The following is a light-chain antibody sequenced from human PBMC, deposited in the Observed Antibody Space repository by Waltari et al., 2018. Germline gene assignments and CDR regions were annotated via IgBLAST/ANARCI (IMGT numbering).Light chain of an antibody. V-gene: IGLV3-19*01. Sequence: SSELTQDPAVSVALGQPVRITCHGDILRTFSANWCRQKPGQAPELVISGKNNRPSGIPDRFSASSSGTTTSLTITGAQAEDEADYYCSSRDISGDVVFGGGTELTVL. CDR1: ILRTFS. CDR3: SSRDISGDVV. CDR2: GKN. J-gene: IGLJ2*01.